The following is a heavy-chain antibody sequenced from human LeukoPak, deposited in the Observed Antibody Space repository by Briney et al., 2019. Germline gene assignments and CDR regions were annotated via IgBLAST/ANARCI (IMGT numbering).Heavy chain of an antibody. V-gene: IGHV4-39*07. CDR2: IYYSGST. D-gene: IGHD3-10*01. CDR3: ARDLVRGVMVYGMDV. CDR1: GGSISSSSYY. Sequence: SETLSLTCTVSGGSISSSSYYWGWIRQPPGKGLEWIGSIYYSGSTYYNPSLKSRVTISVDTSKNQFSLKLSSVTAADTAVYYCARDLVRGVMVYGMDVWGQGTTVTVSS. J-gene: IGHJ6*02.